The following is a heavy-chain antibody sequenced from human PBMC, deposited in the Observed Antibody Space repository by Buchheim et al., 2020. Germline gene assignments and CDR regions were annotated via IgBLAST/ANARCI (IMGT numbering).Heavy chain of an antibody. D-gene: IGHD3-3*01. CDR1: GGSFSGYY. CDR3: ARAVLRCLEWLSSTRYGMDV. CDR2: INHSGST. V-gene: IGHV4-34*01. Sequence: QVQLQQWGAGLLKPSETLSLTCAVYGGSFSGYYWSWIRQPPGKGLEWIGEINHSGSTNYNPSLKSRVTISVDTSKNQFSLKLSSVTAADTAVYYCARAVLRCLEWLSSTRYGMDVWGQGTT. J-gene: IGHJ6*02.